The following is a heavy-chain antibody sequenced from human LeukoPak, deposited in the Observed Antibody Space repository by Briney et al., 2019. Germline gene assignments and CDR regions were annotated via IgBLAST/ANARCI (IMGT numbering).Heavy chain of an antibody. CDR3: GREYSDSRYFDY. Sequence: AGSLRLSCAASGFTFSSYWMHWVRQAPGRGLVWVSRINSDGITTNYADSVKGRFTISRDNAQNTLYLQMNSLRAEDTAVYYCGREYSDSRYFDYWGQGTLVTVSS. V-gene: IGHV3-74*01. D-gene: IGHD6-13*01. J-gene: IGHJ4*02. CDR2: INSDGITT. CDR1: GFTFSSYW.